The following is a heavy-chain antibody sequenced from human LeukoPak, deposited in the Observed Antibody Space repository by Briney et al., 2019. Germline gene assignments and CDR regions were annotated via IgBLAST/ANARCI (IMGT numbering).Heavy chain of an antibody. Sequence: GGSLRLSCAASGFTFSSYWMSWVRQAPGKGLEWVANIKQDGSEKYYVDSVKGRFTISRDNAKNSLYLQMNSLRAEDTAVYYCARVEATNYYYYMDVWGKGTTVTVSS. CDR2: IKQDGSEK. D-gene: IGHD5-12*01. V-gene: IGHV3-7*01. J-gene: IGHJ6*03. CDR1: GFTFSSYW. CDR3: ARVEATNYYYYMDV.